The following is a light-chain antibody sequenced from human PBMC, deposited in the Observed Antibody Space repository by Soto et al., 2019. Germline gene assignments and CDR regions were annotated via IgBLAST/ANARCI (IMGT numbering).Light chain of an antibody. CDR1: QSIGSN. CDR3: LQYHLWPRT. CDR2: GAS. V-gene: IGKV3-15*01. J-gene: IGKJ1*01. Sequence: EIVMTQSPATLSVSPGDRATLSCRASQSIGSNLAWYQQTPGQAPSLLIYGASSRATGVPARFSGSGSGTDVTLTISSLQSEDFAVYFCLQYHLWPRTFGQGTKVEI.